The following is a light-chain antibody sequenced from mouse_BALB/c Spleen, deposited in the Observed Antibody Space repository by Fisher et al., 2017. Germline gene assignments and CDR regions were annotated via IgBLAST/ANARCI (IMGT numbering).Light chain of an antibody. CDR1: SSVSSSY. Sequence: IVLTQTTAIMSASLGERVTMTCTASSSVSSSYLHWYQQKPGSSPRLLIYDTSNLASGVPARFSGSGSGTSYSLTISRMEAEDAATYYCQQWSSNPPTFGAGTKLELK. J-gene: IGKJ5*01. V-gene: IGKV4-74*01. CDR3: QQWSSNPPT. CDR2: DTS.